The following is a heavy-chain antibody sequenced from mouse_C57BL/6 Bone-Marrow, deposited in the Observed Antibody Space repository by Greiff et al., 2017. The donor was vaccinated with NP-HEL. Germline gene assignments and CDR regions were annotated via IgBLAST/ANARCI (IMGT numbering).Heavy chain of an antibody. CDR2: INYDGSST. CDR1: GFTFSDYY. D-gene: IGHD1-1*01. Sequence: DVKLVESEGGLVQPGSSMKLSCTASGFTFSDYYMAWVRQVPEKGLEWVANINYDGSSTYYLDSLKSRFIISRDNAKNILYLQMSSLKSEDTATYYCAREEIYYYGSIAMDYWGQGTSVTVSS. CDR3: AREEIYYYGSIAMDY. J-gene: IGHJ4*01. V-gene: IGHV5-16*01.